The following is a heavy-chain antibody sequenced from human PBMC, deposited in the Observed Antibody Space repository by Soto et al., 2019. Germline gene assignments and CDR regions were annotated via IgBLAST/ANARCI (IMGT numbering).Heavy chain of an antibody. Sequence: QLQLQESGPRLVQPSETLFLTCTVSGGSISTSNYWWGWIRQPPGKGLEWVATIYSSGNTFYNPPLKSRVTTPLDTSTNQFSLKLSSVTAADTAVYYCAKRNYGAPFHPCGQGAVVTLSS. V-gene: IGHV4-39*01. J-gene: IGHJ5*02. CDR2: IYSSGNT. CDR1: GGSISTSNYW. CDR3: AKRNYGAPFHP. D-gene: IGHD4-17*01.